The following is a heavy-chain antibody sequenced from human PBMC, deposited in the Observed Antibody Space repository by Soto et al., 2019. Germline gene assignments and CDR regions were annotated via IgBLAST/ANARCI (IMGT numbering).Heavy chain of an antibody. V-gene: IGHV1-69*08. CDR3: ARDDFGGRNNSYYGDRGWVY. CDR2: IIPILGIA. J-gene: IGHJ4*02. CDR1: GGTFSSYT. Sequence: QVQLVQSGAEVKKPGSSVKVSCKASGGTFSSYTISWVRQAPGQGLEWMGRIIPILGIANYAQKFQGRVTITADKSTSTAYMELSSLRSEDTAVYYCARDDFGGRNNSYYGDRGWVYWGQGTLVTVSS. D-gene: IGHD4-17*01.